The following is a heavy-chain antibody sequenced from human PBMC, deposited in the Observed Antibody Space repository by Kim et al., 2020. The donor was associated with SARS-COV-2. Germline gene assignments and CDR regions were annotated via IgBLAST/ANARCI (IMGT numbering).Heavy chain of an antibody. V-gene: IGHV4-59*01. J-gene: IGHJ6*02. Sequence: SETLSLTCTVSGGSISSYYWSWIRQPPGKGLEWIGYIYYSGSTNYNPSLKSRVTISVDTSKNQFSLKLSSVTAADTAVYYCARDRYHGGMDVWGQGTTVTVSS. CDR1: GGSISSYY. CDR2: IYYSGST. D-gene: IGHD3-9*01. CDR3: ARDRYHGGMDV.